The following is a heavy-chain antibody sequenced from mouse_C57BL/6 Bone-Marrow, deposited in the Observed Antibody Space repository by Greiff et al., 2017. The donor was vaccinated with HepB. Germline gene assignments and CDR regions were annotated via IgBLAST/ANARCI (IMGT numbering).Heavy chain of an antibody. CDR3: ARPPFAY. Sequence: EVKLVESGGDLVKPGGSLKLSCAASGFTFSSYGMSWVRQTPDKRLEWVATISSGGSYTYYPDSVKGRFTISRDNAKNTLYLRMSSLKSEDTAMYYCARPPFAYWGQGTLVTVSA. J-gene: IGHJ3*01. CDR1: GFTFSSYG. V-gene: IGHV5-6*01. CDR2: ISSGGSYT.